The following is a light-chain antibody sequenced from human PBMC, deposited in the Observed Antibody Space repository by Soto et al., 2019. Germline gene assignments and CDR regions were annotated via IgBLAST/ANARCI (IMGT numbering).Light chain of an antibody. CDR1: SGRITSNF. V-gene: IGLV6-57*03. CDR2: EDN. CDR3: QSYDNSKWV. J-gene: IGLJ2*01. Sequence: NFMLTQPHSVSESPGKTVTISCTRSSGRITSNFVQWYQQRPGSAPTTLIYEDNQRPSGVPDRFSGSIDSSSNSASLSISGLKTEDEAEYYCQSYDNSKWVFGAGTQLTVL.